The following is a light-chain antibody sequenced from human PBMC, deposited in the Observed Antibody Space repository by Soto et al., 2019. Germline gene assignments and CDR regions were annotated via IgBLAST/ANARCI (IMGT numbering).Light chain of an antibody. CDR3: SSYTGGNPSYV. CDR1: SNDVGLYNY. J-gene: IGLJ1*01. Sequence: QSALTQPASVSGSPGQSITISCTGSSNDVGLYNYVSWYQQHPGKAPKLVISDVTNRPSGVSDRFSGSKSGNTASLTVSGLQAEDEADYYCSSYTGGNPSYVFGTGTKLTVL. V-gene: IGLV2-14*03. CDR2: DVT.